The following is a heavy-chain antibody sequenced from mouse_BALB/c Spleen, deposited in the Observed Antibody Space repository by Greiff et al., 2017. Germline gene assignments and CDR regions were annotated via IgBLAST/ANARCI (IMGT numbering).Heavy chain of an antibody. CDR3: ARHRRYDSDYAMDY. CDR1: GFTFSSYG. J-gene: IGHJ4*01. D-gene: IGHD2-14*01. CDR2: ISSGGSYT. V-gene: IGHV5-6*01. Sequence: EVKVVESGGDLVKPGGSLKLSCAASGFTFSSYGMSWVRQTPDKRLEWVATISSGGSYTYYPDSVKGRFTISRDNAKNTLYLQMCSLKSEDTAMYYCARHRRYDSDYAMDYWGQGTSVTVSS.